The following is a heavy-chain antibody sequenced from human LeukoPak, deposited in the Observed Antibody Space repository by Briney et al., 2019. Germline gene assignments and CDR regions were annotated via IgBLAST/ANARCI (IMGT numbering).Heavy chain of an antibody. V-gene: IGHV4-39*01. CDR2: IYHSGST. CDR1: GGSISSSTYY. Sequence: SETLSLTCTVSGGSISSSTYYWGWVRQXXXXGLEWIGNIYHSGSTYYKPSLKRRVTISVDTSKNQFSLKLSSVTAADTAVYYCATGKDFVVVVAATLQYWGQGTLVTVSS. J-gene: IGHJ4*02. D-gene: IGHD2-15*01. CDR3: ATGKDFVVVVAATLQY.